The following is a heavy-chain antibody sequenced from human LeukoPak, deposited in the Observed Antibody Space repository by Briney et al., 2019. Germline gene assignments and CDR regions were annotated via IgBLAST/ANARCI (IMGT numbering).Heavy chain of an antibody. J-gene: IGHJ4*02. CDR3: AKGTMHDY. CDR1: GFTFSTDA. D-gene: IGHD4/OR15-4a*01. V-gene: IGHV3-23*01. Sequence: GSLRLSCAASGFTFSTDAMNWVRQAPGKGLEWVSGISDSGGNTYYADSVKGRFTISRDKSKNTLDLQMNSLRAEDTAVYYCAKGTMHDYWGQGTLVTVSS. CDR2: ISDSGGNT.